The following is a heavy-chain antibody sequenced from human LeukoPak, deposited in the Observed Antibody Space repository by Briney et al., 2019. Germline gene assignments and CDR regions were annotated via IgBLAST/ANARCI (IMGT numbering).Heavy chain of an antibody. CDR2: IYYSGSS. D-gene: IGHD6-13*01. Sequence: SETLSLTCTVSGDSISSNFWSWIRQPPGKGLEWIGYIYYSGSSNYSPSLKSRVTISVDTSKNQFSLKLSSVTAADTAVYYCAKVAAAGLISSWGQGTLVTVSS. CDR1: GDSISSNF. CDR3: AKVAAAGLISS. J-gene: IGHJ4*02. V-gene: IGHV4-59*01.